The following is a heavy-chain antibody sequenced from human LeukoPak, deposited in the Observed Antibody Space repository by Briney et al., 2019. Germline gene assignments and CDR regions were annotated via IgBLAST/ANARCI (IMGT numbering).Heavy chain of an antibody. D-gene: IGHD6-13*01. CDR2: LYYSGTT. CDR3: ARRRAEGGSNGHYNWFDP. J-gene: IGHJ5*02. CDR1: GGSVSSSDYY. Sequence: SETLSLTCIVSGGSVSSSDYYWGWVRQPPGKGLEWIGSLYYSGTTKYNPSLESRVTISVDTSKNQFSLKLSSVTAADTAVYYCARRRAEGGSNGHYNWFDPWGQGILVTVSS. V-gene: IGHV4-39*07.